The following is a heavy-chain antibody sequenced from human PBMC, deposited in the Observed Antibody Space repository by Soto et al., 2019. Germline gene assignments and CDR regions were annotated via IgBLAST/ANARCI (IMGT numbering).Heavy chain of an antibody. CDR1: GYTFTSYD. D-gene: IGHD6-13*01. Sequence: QVQLVQSGAEVKKPGASVKVSCKASGYTFTSYDINWVRQATGQGLEWMGWMNPNSGNTGYAQKFQGRVTMTRNTSISTADMELSSLRSEDTAVYYCARGWLRLYSSSQGSDYWGQGTLVTVSS. CDR2: MNPNSGNT. CDR3: ARGWLRLYSSSQGSDY. J-gene: IGHJ4*02. V-gene: IGHV1-8*01.